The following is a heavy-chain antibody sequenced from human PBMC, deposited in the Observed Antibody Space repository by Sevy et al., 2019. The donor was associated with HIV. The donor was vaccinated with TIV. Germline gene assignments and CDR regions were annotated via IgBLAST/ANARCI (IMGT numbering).Heavy chain of an antibody. J-gene: IGHJ3*02. Sequence: GGSLRLSCAASGFTFSSYAMHWVRQAPGKGLEWVAVISYDGSNKYYAHSVKGRFTISRDNSKNTLYLQMNSLRAEDTAVYYCARDMSMVRGVIIPDAFDIWGQGTMVTVSS. CDR2: ISYDGSNK. CDR1: GFTFSSYA. V-gene: IGHV3-30-3*01. D-gene: IGHD3-10*01. CDR3: ARDMSMVRGVIIPDAFDI.